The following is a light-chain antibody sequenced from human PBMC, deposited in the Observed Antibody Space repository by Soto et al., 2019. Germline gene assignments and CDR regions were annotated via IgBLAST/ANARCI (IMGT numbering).Light chain of an antibody. CDR2: GAS. Sequence: EIVMTQSPATLSVSPGEGATLSCRTSQSVSSNLAWYQRKPGQAPRLLFSGASARATGIPARFSGSGSGTEFTLTISSLQSEDFAVYYCQQYNNWPPTFGQGTKVDIK. CDR1: QSVSSN. J-gene: IGKJ1*01. CDR3: QQYNNWPPT. V-gene: IGKV3-15*01.